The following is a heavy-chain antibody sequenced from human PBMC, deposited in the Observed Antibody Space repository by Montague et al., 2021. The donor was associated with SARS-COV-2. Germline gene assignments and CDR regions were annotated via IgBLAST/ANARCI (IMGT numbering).Heavy chain of an antibody. V-gene: IGHV3-23*01. D-gene: IGHD3-22*01. CDR1: GFTFSSYA. CDR2: ISGSGGST. J-gene: IGHJ4*02. CDR3: AKDITRIVVVPPAGY. Sequence: SLRLSCAASGFTFSSYAMSWVRQAPGKGLEWVSAISGSGGSTYYADSVKGRFTISRDNSKNTLYLQMNSLRAEDTAVYYCAKDITRIVVVPPAGYWGQGTLVTVSS.